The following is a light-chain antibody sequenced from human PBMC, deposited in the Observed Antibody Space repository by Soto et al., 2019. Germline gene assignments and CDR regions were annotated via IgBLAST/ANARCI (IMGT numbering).Light chain of an antibody. CDR3: QQYNNLPLT. CDR2: GVS. CDR1: QSVRSD. J-gene: IGKJ4*01. Sequence: EIVMTQSPATLSVSPGEGATLSCRASQSVRSDLAWYQHKPGLAPRLLIYGVSTRATGIPVRVSGSGSGTEFTLSISSLQSEDSAICYCQQYNNLPLTFGGGTKVDIK. V-gene: IGKV3-15*01.